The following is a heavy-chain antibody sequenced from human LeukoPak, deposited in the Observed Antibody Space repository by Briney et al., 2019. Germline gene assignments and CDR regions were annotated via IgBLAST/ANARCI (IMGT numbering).Heavy chain of an antibody. J-gene: IGHJ6*02. CDR1: GFTFSSYW. Sequence: GGSLRLSCVASGFTFSSYWMHWVRQDPRKRLVWVSRINGDGRNINYADSVRGRFTISRDNAKNTLYLQMNTLRVEDTAVYYCARVGYYGVSFDYGMDVWGQGTTVTVSS. CDR2: INGDGRNI. CDR3: ARVGYYGVSFDYGMDV. V-gene: IGHV3-74*01. D-gene: IGHD4-17*01.